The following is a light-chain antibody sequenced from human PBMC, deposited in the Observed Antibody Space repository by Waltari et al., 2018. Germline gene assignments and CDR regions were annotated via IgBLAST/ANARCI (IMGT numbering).Light chain of an antibody. CDR3: CSYAGSYTHVV. CDR2: DVT. J-gene: IGLJ2*01. Sequence: QSALTQPRSVSGSPGQSVTISCTATISYVGGYDYVPWYPHHPGKAPKLMICDVTKRPSGVPDRFSGSKSGNTASLTISGLQAEDEADYYCCSYAGSYTHVVFGGGTKLTVL. CDR1: ISYVGGYDY. V-gene: IGLV2-11*01.